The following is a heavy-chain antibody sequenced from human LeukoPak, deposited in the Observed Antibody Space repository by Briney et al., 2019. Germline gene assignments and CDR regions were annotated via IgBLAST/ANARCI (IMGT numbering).Heavy chain of an antibody. V-gene: IGHV2-5*01. Sequence: SGPPLVNPTQTLTLTCAFSGFSLSTTGVAVGWIRQPPGKALEWLALIYWSDDKRYSPSLKSRLTITKDTSKNQVVLTVTNMDPVDTATYYCAHRGGVSFDYWGQGTLVTVSS. J-gene: IGHJ4*02. CDR2: IYWSDDK. D-gene: IGHD5/OR15-5a*01. CDR1: GFSLSTTGVA. CDR3: AHRGGVSFDY.